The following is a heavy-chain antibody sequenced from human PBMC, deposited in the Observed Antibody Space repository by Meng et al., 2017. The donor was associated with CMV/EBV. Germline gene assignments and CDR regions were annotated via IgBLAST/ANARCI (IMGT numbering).Heavy chain of an antibody. Sequence: AAAEVQQPTASVTVPCKASGHTFTTYGISWVRQAPGQGLEGMRWISADNGNTNHAQKLQGRVTMTTDTSTSTAYMELRSLRSDDTAVYYCARVGGGNWFDPWGQGTLVTVSS. V-gene: IGHV1-18*01. CDR1: GHTFTTYG. CDR3: ARVGGGNWFDP. J-gene: IGHJ5*02. CDR2: ISADNGNT. D-gene: IGHD3-16*01.